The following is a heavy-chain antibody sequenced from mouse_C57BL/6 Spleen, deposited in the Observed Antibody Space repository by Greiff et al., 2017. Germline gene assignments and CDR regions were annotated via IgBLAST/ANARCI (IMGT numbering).Heavy chain of an antibody. Sequence: DVQLVVSGAELVRPGASVKLSCTASGFNIKDYYMHWVKQRPEQGLEWIGRIDPEDGDTEYAPQFQGKATMTADTSSNTAYLQLSSLTSEDTAVYYCTTVNDGYYGYFDVWGTGTTVTVTS. J-gene: IGHJ1*03. V-gene: IGHV14-1*01. CDR2: IDPEDGDT. D-gene: IGHD2-3*01. CDR1: GFNIKDYY. CDR3: TTVNDGYYGYFDV.